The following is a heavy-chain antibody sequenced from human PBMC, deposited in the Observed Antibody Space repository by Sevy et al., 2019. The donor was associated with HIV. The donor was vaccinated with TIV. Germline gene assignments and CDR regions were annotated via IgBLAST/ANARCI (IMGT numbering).Heavy chain of an antibody. CDR2: ISSSSSYI. J-gene: IGHJ6*03. V-gene: IGHV3-21*01. Sequence: GGSLRLSCAASGFTFSSYSMNWVRQAPGKGLEWVSSISSSSSYIYYADSVKGRFTISRDNAKNSLYLQMNSLRAEDTAVYYCARFWQEEVVVVPASPYYYYYMDVWGKGTTVTVSS. CDR1: GFTFSSYS. CDR3: ARFWQEEVVVVPASPYYYYYMDV. D-gene: IGHD2-2*01.